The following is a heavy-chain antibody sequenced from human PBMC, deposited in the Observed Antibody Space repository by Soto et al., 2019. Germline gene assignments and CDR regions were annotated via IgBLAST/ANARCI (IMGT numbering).Heavy chain of an antibody. D-gene: IGHD2-21*01. CDR3: ARDIASPGGDYFDS. J-gene: IGHJ4*02. CDR1: GFTFRNYN. V-gene: IGHV3-21*06. CDR2: ISTGGAYM. Sequence: EVQLVESGGGLVKAGGSLRLFCTASGFTFRNYNMNWVRQAPGEGLEWVSSISTGGAYMFYADSVKGRFTISRDNAQNSLFLQIDSPRAEDTAVYYCARDIASPGGDYFDSWSQGTLVTVSS.